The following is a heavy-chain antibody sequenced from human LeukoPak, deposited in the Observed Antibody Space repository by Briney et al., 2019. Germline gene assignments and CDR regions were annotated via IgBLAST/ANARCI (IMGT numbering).Heavy chain of an antibody. CDR2: ISYDGSNK. J-gene: IGHJ6*02. CDR1: GFTFSSYA. CDR3: ARDRILEWLLSSTKSGYYGMDV. D-gene: IGHD3-3*01. V-gene: IGHV3-30*09. Sequence: PPGGSLRLSCAASGFTFSSYAMHWVRQAPGKGLEWVVVISYDGSNKYYADSVKGRFAISRDNSKNTLYLQMNSLRAEDTAVYYCARDRILEWLLSSTKSGYYGMDVWGQGTTVTVSS.